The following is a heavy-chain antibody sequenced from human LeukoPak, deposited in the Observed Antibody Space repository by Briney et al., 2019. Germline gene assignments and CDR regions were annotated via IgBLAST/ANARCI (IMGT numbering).Heavy chain of an antibody. CDR2: INHSGST. Sequence: SETLSLTCAVYGGSFSGYYWSWIRQPPGKGLEWIGQINHSGSTNYNPSLKSRVTISVDTSKNQFSLKLSSVTAADTAVYYCASRKLGNDYWGQGTLVTVSS. J-gene: IGHJ4*01. D-gene: IGHD7-27*01. CDR3: ASRKLGNDY. V-gene: IGHV4-34*01. CDR1: GGSFSGYY.